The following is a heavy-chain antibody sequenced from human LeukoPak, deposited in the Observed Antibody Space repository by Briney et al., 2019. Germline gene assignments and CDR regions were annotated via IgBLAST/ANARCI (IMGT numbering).Heavy chain of an antibody. CDR2: IDPNSGAT. CDR3: ARVHPSGSYFFDY. D-gene: IGHD1-26*01. Sequence: ASVTVSSKASGYTFTAYYMHWVRQAPGQGLEWMGWIDPNSGATNYAQRFQDRVTMTRDTSISTGYMELSRLRSDDTAVYFCARVHPSGSYFFDYWGHGNLVSVSS. V-gene: IGHV1-2*02. J-gene: IGHJ4*01. CDR1: GYTFTAYY.